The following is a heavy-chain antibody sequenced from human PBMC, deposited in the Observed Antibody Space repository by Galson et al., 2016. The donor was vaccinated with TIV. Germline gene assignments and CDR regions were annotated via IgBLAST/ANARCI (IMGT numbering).Heavy chain of an antibody. Sequence: SLRLSCAASGFTFDSYTFHWVRQTPGKGLEWVAIISHDGNNKDFADSVQGRFTISRDSSKNTVFLHMNSLRLEDTAVYYCTRDGRGNWKYVDYFDYWGQGTLVTVSS. CDR3: TRDGRGNWKYVDYFDY. J-gene: IGHJ4*02. CDR2: ISHDGNNK. V-gene: IGHV3-30-3*01. CDR1: GFTFDSYT. D-gene: IGHD1-7*01.